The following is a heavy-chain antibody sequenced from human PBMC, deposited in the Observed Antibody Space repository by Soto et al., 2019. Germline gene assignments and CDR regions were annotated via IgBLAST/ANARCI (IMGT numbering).Heavy chain of an antibody. D-gene: IGHD1-26*01. CDR1: GDSVSSNSAA. Sequence: SQTLSLTCAISGDSVSSNSAAWNWIRQSPSRGLEWLGRTYYRSKWYNAYAISVKRRITINPDISKNQFSLQLDSVTPEDTAVYYCARGSSGSCWTRSAFDIWGQGTMVTVSS. CDR3: ARGSSGSCWTRSAFDI. J-gene: IGHJ3*02. V-gene: IGHV6-1*01. CDR2: TYYRSKWYN.